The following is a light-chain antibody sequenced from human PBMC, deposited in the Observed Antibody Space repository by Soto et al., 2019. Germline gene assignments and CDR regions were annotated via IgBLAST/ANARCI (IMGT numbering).Light chain of an antibody. V-gene: IGKV3-20*01. J-gene: IGKJ4*01. CDR1: QSISRSF. CDR3: QQYHDSMT. CDR2: GSS. Sequence: EVLLTQSPGTLSLSPGDRATLSCRASQSISRSFLSWYQKKPGQAPMLLIYGSSIRATGIPDKFSGSGSGTDFALTISKLEPEDFAVYYCQQYHDSMTFGGGTKVQI.